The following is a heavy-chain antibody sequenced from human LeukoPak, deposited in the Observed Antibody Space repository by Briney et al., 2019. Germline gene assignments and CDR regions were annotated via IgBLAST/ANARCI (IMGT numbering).Heavy chain of an antibody. Sequence: QPGGSLRLSCAASGFTFSSYGMHGGGQAQGKGVGWGAVIWYDGSKKYYADSVKGGCTISRDNSKNTLYLQMNSLRAEDTAVYHCAKDPAYSSGWYGWFDPWGQGTLVTVSS. CDR3: AKDPAYSSGWYGWFDP. J-gene: IGHJ5*02. CDR1: GFTFSSYG. V-gene: IGHV3-33*06. D-gene: IGHD6-19*01. CDR2: IWYDGSKK.